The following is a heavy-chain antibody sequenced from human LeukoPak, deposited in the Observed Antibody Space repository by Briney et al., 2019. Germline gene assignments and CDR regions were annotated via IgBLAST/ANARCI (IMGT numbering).Heavy chain of an antibody. J-gene: IGHJ6*02. CDR1: GFTFSSYG. CDR2: ISYDGSNK. Sequence: PGRSLRLSCAASGFTFSSYGMHWVRQAPGKGLEWVAVISYDGSNKYYADSVKGRFTISRDNSKNTLYLQMNSLRAEDTAVYYCATNHDSSGGGMDVWGQGTTVTVSS. D-gene: IGHD3-22*01. V-gene: IGHV3-30*03. CDR3: ATNHDSSGGGMDV.